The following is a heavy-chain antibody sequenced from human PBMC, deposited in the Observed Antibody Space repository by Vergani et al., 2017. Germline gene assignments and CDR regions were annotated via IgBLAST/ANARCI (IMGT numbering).Heavy chain of an antibody. CDR2: ISYDGSNK. CDR3: ATLPVAIGFDY. V-gene: IGHV3-30-3*01. D-gene: IGHD2-2*01. Sequence: VQLLESGGGLVQPGGSRRLSCAASGFTFSSYAMHWVRQAPGKGLEWVAVISYDGSNKYYADSVKGRFTISRDNSKNTLYLQMNSLRAEDTAVYYCATLPVAIGFDYWGQGTLVTVSS. CDR1: GFTFSSYA. J-gene: IGHJ4*02.